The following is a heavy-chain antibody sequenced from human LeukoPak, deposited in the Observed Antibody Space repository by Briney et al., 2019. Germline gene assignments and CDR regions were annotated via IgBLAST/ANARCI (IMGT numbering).Heavy chain of an antibody. D-gene: IGHD2-2*01. J-gene: IGHJ4*02. V-gene: IGHV3-21*01. CDR1: GLTFSSYS. Sequence: GGSLRLSCAASGLTFSSYSMNWVRQAPGKGLEWVSSISSSSSYIYYADSVKGRFTISRDNAKNSLYLQMNSLRAEDTAVYYCSPLRVVPAAKGDDYWGQGTLVTVSS. CDR3: SPLRVVPAAKGDDY. CDR2: ISSSSSYI.